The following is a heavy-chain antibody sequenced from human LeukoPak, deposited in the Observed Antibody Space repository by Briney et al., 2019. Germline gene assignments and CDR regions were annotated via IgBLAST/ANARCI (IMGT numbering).Heavy chain of an antibody. Sequence: SETLSLTCAVSGGSITSTSYYWGWIRQPPGKGLEWIGTIQYSGSTYYNPSLKSRVTISVDTSKNQFSLKLSSVTAADTAVYYCARGNSGYDPDFDYWGQGILVTVSS. CDR1: GGSITSTSYY. D-gene: IGHD5-12*01. CDR3: ARGNSGYDPDFDY. J-gene: IGHJ4*02. CDR2: IQYSGST. V-gene: IGHV4-39*07.